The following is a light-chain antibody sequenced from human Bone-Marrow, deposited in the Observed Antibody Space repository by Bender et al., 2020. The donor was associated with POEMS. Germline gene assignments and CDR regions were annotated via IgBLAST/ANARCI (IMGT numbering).Light chain of an antibody. CDR3: CSFRTNSTWV. J-gene: IGLJ3*02. V-gene: IGLV2-14*03. Sequence: QSALTQPASVSESPGQSITISCTGSSSDVGGYDYVSWYQQHPGKAPKLLLYDVSHRPSGVSDRLAGSKSANTASLTISGLQSEDEADYYCCSFRTNSTWVFGGGTKLTVL. CDR1: SSDVGGYDY. CDR2: DVS.